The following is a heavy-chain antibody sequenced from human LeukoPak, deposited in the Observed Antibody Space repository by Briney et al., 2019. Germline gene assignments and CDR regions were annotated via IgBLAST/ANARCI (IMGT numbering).Heavy chain of an antibody. CDR3: ARDKGIGGPEDHYYMDV. CDR1: GYTFTSYY. CDR2: INPSGGST. V-gene: IGHV1-46*01. D-gene: IGHD2-15*01. J-gene: IGHJ6*03. Sequence: ASVKVSCKASGYTFTSYYMHWVRQAPGQGLEWMGIINPSGGSTSYAQKFQGRVTMTRDTSTSTVYMELSSLRSEDTAVYYCARDKGIGGPEDHYYMDVWGKGTTVTISS.